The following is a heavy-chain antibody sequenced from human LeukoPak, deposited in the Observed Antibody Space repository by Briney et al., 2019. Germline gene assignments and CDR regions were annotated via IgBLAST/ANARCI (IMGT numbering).Heavy chain of an antibody. CDR1: GGSISSYY. D-gene: IGHD6-19*01. V-gene: IGHV4-59*08. CDR3: ARRGYSSGLDY. CDR2: IYYSGST. J-gene: IGHJ4*02. Sequence: SETLSLTCTVSGGSISSYYWSWIRQPPGKGLEWIGYIYYSGSTNYNPSLKSRVTISVDTSKNQFSLKLSSVTAADTAVYYCARRGYSSGLDYWGQGTLVTVSS.